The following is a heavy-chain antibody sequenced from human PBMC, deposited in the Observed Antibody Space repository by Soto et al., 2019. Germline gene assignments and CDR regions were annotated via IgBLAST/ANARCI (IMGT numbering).Heavy chain of an antibody. CDR2: ISSDGTTT. D-gene: IGHD3-9*01. V-gene: IGHV3-74*01. Sequence: EVQLVESGGGLVQSGGSLGLSCVASGFSFRSYWMPWVRQAPGKGLVWVARISSDGTTTTYADSANGRFTVSRDNAANTLYLQMSSLRAEDTAVYYCAREYYGVLTGYYNDYWGQGTLVTVSS. J-gene: IGHJ4*02. CDR1: GFSFRSYW. CDR3: AREYYGVLTGYYNDY.